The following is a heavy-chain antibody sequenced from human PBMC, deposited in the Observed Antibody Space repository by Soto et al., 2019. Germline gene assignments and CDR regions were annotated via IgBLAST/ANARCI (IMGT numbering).Heavy chain of an antibody. CDR1: GFTFKDYS. Sequence: EVQLVESGGDLVQPGGSLRLSCAASGFTFKDYSMTWMRQAPGRGPEWVANIKRDGLEKYYAESVRGRFVISRDDAKNSLYLQLNSLGVEDTAVYYCARHTWWHFDWGQGTLVTVSS. J-gene: IGHJ4*02. D-gene: IGHD2-8*02. CDR3: ARHTWWHFD. V-gene: IGHV3-7*04. CDR2: IKRDGLEK.